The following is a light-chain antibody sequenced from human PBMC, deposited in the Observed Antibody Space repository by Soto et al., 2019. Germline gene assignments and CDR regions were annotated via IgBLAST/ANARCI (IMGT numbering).Light chain of an antibody. V-gene: IGKV3-11*01. J-gene: IGKJ1*01. CDR1: QSVSSY. CDR3: QQRSNWWT. CDR2: DAS. Sequence: EIVLTQSPATLSLSPGERATLSCRASQSVSSYLAWYQQKPGQAPRLLIYDASNRATGIPARFSGSGSGTDFTLAISSLEPEGFAVYYCQQRSNWWTFGPGTKVEIK.